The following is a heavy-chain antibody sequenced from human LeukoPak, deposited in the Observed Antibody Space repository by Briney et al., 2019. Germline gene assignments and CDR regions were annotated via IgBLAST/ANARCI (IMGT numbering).Heavy chain of an antibody. J-gene: IGHJ5*01. CDR3: ALAPNSNWFDF. CDR2: IHYSGSS. CDR1: GDSISNFY. Sequence: SETLSLTCTVSGDSISNFYWNWIRQSPGKGLEWIGNIHYSGSSVYNPSLKSRGTISIDTSRKQFFLKLNSVTAADTAVYFCALAPNSNWFDFWGPGTLVTVSS. D-gene: IGHD2-8*01. V-gene: IGHV4-59*03.